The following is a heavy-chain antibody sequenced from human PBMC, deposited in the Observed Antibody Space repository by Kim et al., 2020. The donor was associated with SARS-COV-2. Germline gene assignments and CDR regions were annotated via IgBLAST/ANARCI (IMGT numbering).Heavy chain of an antibody. CDR2: ISSNGGST. CDR1: GFTFSSYA. J-gene: IGHJ5*02. V-gene: IGHV3-64D*06. D-gene: IGHD3-10*01. CDR3: VRNYYGSGSPTVWFDP. Sequence: GGSLRLSCSASGFTFSSYAMHWVRQAPGKGLEYVSAISSNGGSTYYADSVKGRFTIYRDNSKNTLYLQMSSLRAEDTAVYYCVRNYYGSGSPTVWFDPWGQGTLVTVSS.